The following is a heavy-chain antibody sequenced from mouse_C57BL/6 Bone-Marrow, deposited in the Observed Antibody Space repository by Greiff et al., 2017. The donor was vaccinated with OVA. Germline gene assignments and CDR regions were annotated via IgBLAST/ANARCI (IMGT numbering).Heavy chain of an antibody. CDR3: ARYDYGGFAY. D-gene: IGHD1-1*01. CDR2: ISNLAYSI. J-gene: IGHJ3*01. CDR1: GFTFSDYG. V-gene: IGHV5-15*01. Sequence: EVKLMESGGGLVQPGGSLKLSCAASGFTFSDYGMAWVRQAPRKGPEWVAFISNLAYSIYYADTVKGRFTISRENAKNTLYLEMSSLRSEDTAMYYCARYDYGGFAYWGQGTLVTVSA.